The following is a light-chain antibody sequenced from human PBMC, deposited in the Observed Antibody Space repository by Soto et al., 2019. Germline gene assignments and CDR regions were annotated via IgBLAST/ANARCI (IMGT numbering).Light chain of an antibody. J-gene: IGKJ1*01. Sequence: DIQMTQSPSTLSASVGDRVIITCRASQSISSWLAWYQQKPGKAPKLLIYDASSLESGVPSRFSGSGSGTEFTLTISSLQPDDFATYYCQQYNRYWTFGQGTKVEIK. CDR1: QSISSW. V-gene: IGKV1-5*01. CDR3: QQYNRYWT. CDR2: DAS.